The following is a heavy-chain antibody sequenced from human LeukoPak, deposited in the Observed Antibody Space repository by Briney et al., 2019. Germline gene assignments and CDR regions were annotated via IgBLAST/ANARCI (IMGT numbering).Heavy chain of an antibody. Sequence: ASVKVSCKASGYTFTDYYIHWVRQAPGQGLEWMGMINPSGGSTSYAQKFQGRVTMTRDTSTSTVYMDLNRLRSEDTAVYFCARSIRGCSSSPCYEDYWGQGTLVTVSS. J-gene: IGHJ4*02. CDR1: GYTFTDYY. D-gene: IGHD2-2*01. CDR2: INPSGGST. V-gene: IGHV1-46*01. CDR3: ARSIRGCSSSPCYEDY.